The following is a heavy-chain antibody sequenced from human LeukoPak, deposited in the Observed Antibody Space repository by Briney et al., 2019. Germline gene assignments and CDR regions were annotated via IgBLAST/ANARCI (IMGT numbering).Heavy chain of an antibody. CDR1: GGSISTNY. D-gene: IGHD1-26*01. V-gene: IGHV4-4*07. CDR3: ARGAGYSREVNFYHYMDV. J-gene: IGHJ6*03. Sequence: SETLSLTCTVSGGSISTNYWSWVRQPAGKGLEWIGRIFASGSTNYNPSLKSRVTMSVDTSKNQFSLNLTSVTAADTAVYYCARGAGYSREVNFYHYMDVWGKGTTVTVSS. CDR2: IFASGST.